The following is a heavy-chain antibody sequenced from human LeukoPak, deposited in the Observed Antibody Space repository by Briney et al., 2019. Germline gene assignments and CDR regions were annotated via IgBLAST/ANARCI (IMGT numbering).Heavy chain of an antibody. Sequence: ASVKVSCKASGYTFTDYYIHWVRQAPGQGLEWMTYIGPKSADTHYAQKFQGRVTMTRDTSISTAYMELSRLRSDDTAVYCCARVRWVGPNWFDPWGQGTLVTVSS. CDR3: ARVRWVGPNWFDP. J-gene: IGHJ5*02. V-gene: IGHV1-2*02. CDR1: GYTFTDYY. D-gene: IGHD1-26*01. CDR2: IGPKSADT.